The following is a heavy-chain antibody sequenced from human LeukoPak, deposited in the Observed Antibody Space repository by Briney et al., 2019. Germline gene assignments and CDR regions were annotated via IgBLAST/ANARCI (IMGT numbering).Heavy chain of an antibody. D-gene: IGHD2-2*01. V-gene: IGHV1-18*01. CDR3: ARGLGGVVPAAINPLDY. CDR1: GYTFTSYG. Sequence: GASVKVSCKASGYTFTSYGISWVRQAPGQGFEWMGWISAYNGNTNYAQKLQGRVTMTTDTSTSTAYMELRSLRSDDTAVYYCARGLGGVVPAAINPLDYWGQGTLVTVSS. CDR2: ISAYNGNT. J-gene: IGHJ4*02.